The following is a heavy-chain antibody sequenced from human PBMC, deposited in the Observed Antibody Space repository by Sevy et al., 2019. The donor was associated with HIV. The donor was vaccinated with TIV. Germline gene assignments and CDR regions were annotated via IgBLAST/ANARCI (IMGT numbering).Heavy chain of an antibody. CDR3: AATATHLDY. D-gene: IGHD1-26*01. Sequence: GGSLRLSCAASGFTFSSFGMHWVRQAPGKGLEWVAVIWYEGSTTYYADSVRDRFTISRDSSNNTLYLQMNSLRADDTAVYYCAATATHLDYRGQGTLVTVSS. J-gene: IGHJ4*02. CDR1: GFTFSSFG. CDR2: IWYEGSTT. V-gene: IGHV3-33*01.